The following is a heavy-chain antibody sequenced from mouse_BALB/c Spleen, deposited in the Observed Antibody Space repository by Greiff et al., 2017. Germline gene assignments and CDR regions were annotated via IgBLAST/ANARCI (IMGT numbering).Heavy chain of an antibody. CDR1: GFTFSSYG. CDR3: ARDYGSLYYYAMDY. J-gene: IGHJ4*01. CDR2: INSNGGST. V-gene: IGHV5-6-3*01. Sequence: EVQGVESGGGLVKPGGSLKLSCAASGFTFSSYGMSWVRQTPDKRLELVATINSNGGSTYYPDSVKGRFTISRDNAKNTLYLQMSSLKSEDTAMYYCARDYGSLYYYAMDYWGQGTSVTVSS. D-gene: IGHD1-1*01.